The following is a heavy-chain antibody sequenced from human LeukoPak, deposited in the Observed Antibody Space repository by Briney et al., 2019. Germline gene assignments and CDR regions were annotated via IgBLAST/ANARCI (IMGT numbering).Heavy chain of an antibody. J-gene: IGHJ6*03. CDR1: GFTFSSYE. CDR3: ARDRIAGTPWGYYYMDV. Sequence: GGSLRLSCAASGFTFSSYEMNWVRQAPGKGLEWVSSISSRSLDIYYTDSVKGRFTISRDNAQNSLYLQMNSLRAEDTAVYYCARDRIAGTPWGYYYMDVWGKGTTVTVSS. CDR2: ISSRSLDI. V-gene: IGHV3-21*01. D-gene: IGHD1-20*01.